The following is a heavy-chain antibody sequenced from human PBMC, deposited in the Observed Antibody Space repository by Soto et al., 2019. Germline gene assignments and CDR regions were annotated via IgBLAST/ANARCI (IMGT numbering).Heavy chain of an antibody. CDR2: IYYSGST. CDR3: ARDSGDWFDP. V-gene: IGHV4-31*03. Sequence: SETLSLTCTVSGGSISSGGYYWSWIRQHPGKGLEWIGYIYYSGSTYYNPSLKSRVTISVDTSKNQFSLKLSSVTAADTAVYYCARDSGDWFDPWGQGTLVTVSS. CDR1: GGSISSGGYY. D-gene: IGHD1-1*01. J-gene: IGHJ5*02.